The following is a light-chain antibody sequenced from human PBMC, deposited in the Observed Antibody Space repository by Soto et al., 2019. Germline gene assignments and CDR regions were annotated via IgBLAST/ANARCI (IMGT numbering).Light chain of an antibody. CDR3: QQRGNWWT. V-gene: IGKV3-11*01. CDR1: QSVSSY. J-gene: IGKJ1*01. Sequence: EIVLTQSPATLSLSPGERATLSCRASQSVSSYLAWYQQKPGQAPRLLIYDASNRAAGIPARFSGSGSGTDVTLTISCLEPEDFAVYYCQQRGNWWTFVQGTKVEIK. CDR2: DAS.